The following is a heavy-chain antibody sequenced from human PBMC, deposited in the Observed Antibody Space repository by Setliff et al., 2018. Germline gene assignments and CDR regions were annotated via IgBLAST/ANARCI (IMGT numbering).Heavy chain of an antibody. V-gene: IGHV3-72*01. Sequence: LSLTCTISGGSINNYYWNWIRQSADKGLEWVGRTRNKVSGYITEYAASVKGRFTISRDDSKNSVFLQMNSLKTEDTAVYYCARDVGYPYGLDFGGQGTLSPSPQ. D-gene: IGHD5-18*01. CDR1: GGSINNYY. CDR3: ARDVGYPYGLDF. J-gene: IGHJ4*02. CDR2: TRNKVSGYIT.